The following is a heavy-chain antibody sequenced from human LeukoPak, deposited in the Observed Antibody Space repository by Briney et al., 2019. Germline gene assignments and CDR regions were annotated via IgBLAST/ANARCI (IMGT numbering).Heavy chain of an antibody. J-gene: IGHJ4*02. D-gene: IGHD3-10*01. CDR3: ARVPMVRGAKGYFDD. V-gene: IGHV3-7*01. Sequence: GRSLRLSCAASGFTFMTHWMSWVSQAPGKGMEWVANIKQDVSEKYYVDSVKGRFTISRDNAKNSLYLQMNSLRAEDTAVYYCARVPMVRGAKGYFDDWGQGTLVTVSS. CDR2: IKQDVSEK. CDR1: GFTFMTHW.